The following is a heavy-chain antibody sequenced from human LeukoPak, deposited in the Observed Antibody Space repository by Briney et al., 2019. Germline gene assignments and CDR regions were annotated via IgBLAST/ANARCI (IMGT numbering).Heavy chain of an antibody. CDR1: GGTFSSYA. CDR2: IIPIFGTA. CDR3: AGVGSNRLRLGELSFMDV. D-gene: IGHD3-16*02. V-gene: IGHV1-69*05. Sequence: SVKVSCKASGGTFSSYAISWVRQAPGQGLEWMGGIIPIFGTANYAQKFRGRVTITTDESTSTAYMELSSLRSEDTAVYYCAGVGSNRLRLGELSFMDVWGKGTTVTVSS. J-gene: IGHJ6*03.